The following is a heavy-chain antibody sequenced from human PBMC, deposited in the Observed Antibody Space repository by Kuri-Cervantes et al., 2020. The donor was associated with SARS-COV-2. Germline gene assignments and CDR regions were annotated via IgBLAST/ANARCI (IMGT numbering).Heavy chain of an antibody. Sequence: SETLSLTCPVSDYSISSSHWWGWIRQPPGKGLEWIGSISSSGNTNYNPSLKSRVTISVGTSKNQFSLKLSSVTAADTAVYYCLRLGELSLADYWGQGTLVTVSS. D-gene: IGHD3-16*02. CDR3: LRLGELSLADY. CDR1: DYSISSSHW. V-gene: IGHV4-28*01. CDR2: ISSSGNT. J-gene: IGHJ4*02.